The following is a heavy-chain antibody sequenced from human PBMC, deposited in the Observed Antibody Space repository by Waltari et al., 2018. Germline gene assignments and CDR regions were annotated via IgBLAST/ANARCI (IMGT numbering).Heavy chain of an antibody. J-gene: IGHJ4*02. CDR1: GFSLSTSGVG. V-gene: IGHV2-5*02. CDR3: VHRKEAAAGSPFDY. D-gene: IGHD6-13*01. Sequence: QITLKESGPTLMKPTETLTLTCPFSGFSLSTSGVGVGWIRQPPGKALEWLGIIYWDDDKRYSPILKSRLTLTKDTSKNQVVLTMTDIDPADTATYYCVHRKEAAAGSPFDYWGQGTLVTVSS. CDR2: IYWDDDK.